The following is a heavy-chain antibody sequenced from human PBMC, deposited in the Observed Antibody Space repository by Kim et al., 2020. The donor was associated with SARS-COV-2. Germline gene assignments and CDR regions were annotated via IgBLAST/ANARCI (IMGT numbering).Heavy chain of an antibody. CDR2: INVGNGNT. V-gene: IGHV1-3*01. D-gene: IGHD4-17*01. CDR1: GYTSTSYA. J-gene: IGHJ4*02. CDR3: ATPRWAVTTPPLY. Sequence: ASVKVSCKASGYTSTSYAMHWVRQAPGQRLEWMGWINVGNGNTKYSRKFEGRVTITRHTSANTAYMHLSSLRSEDTAVYYCATPRWAVTTPPLYWGLGTLVTVSS.